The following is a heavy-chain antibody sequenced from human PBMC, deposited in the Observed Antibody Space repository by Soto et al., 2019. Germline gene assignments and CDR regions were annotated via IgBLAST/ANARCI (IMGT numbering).Heavy chain of an antibody. CDR2: IFAGGGST. D-gene: IGHD3-10*01. J-gene: IGHJ4*02. CDR1: GFTFSNYA. CDR3: AKDLIRGDGYIDFDY. V-gene: IGHV3-23*01. Sequence: GGSQRLSYAPSGFTFSNYAMFWVRQAPGKGLEWVSTIFAGGGSTYYADSVKGRFTISRDNSKNILFLQMDSLRAEDTAVYFCAKDLIRGDGYIDFDYWGQGTLVTVSS.